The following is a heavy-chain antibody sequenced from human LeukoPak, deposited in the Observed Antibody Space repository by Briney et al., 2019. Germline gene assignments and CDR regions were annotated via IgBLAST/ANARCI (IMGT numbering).Heavy chain of an antibody. J-gene: IGHJ4*02. CDR2: IYYSGST. Sequence: SETLSLTCTVSGGSISSSSYYWGWIRQPPGKGLEWIGSIYYSGSTYYNPSLKSRVTISVDTSKNQFSLKLSSVTAADTAVYYCATGMRYFDWSIPYFDYWGQGTLVTVSS. CDR3: ATGMRYFDWSIPYFDY. CDR1: GGSISSSSYY. V-gene: IGHV4-39*07. D-gene: IGHD3-9*01.